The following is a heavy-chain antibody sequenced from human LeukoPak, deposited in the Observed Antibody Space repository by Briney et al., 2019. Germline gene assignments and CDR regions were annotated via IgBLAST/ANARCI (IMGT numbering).Heavy chain of an antibody. CDR2: MERDGSEI. Sequence: GGSLRLSCSASGFTFSTYWMSWVRQAPGKGLEWVANMERDGSEIYYVDSVRGRFTISRDNARNSLYLQMNSLRAEDTAVYYCVRDPSGSGFAFDSWGQGALVTVSS. D-gene: IGHD1-1*01. V-gene: IGHV3-7*01. CDR3: VRDPSGSGFAFDS. J-gene: IGHJ4*02. CDR1: GFTFSTYW.